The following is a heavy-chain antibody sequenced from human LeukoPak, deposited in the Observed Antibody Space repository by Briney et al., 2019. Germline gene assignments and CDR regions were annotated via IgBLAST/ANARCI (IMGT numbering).Heavy chain of an antibody. CDR2: ISSSSSYI. Sequence: PGGSLRLSCAASGFTFSSYSMNWVRQAPGKGLEWVSSISSSSSYIYYADSVKGRFTISRDNAKNSLYLQMNSLRAEDTAVYYCARDAYMVRGVIGSPDYWGQGTLVTVSS. J-gene: IGHJ4*02. CDR1: GFTFSSYS. CDR3: ARDAYMVRGVIGSPDY. D-gene: IGHD3-10*01. V-gene: IGHV3-21*01.